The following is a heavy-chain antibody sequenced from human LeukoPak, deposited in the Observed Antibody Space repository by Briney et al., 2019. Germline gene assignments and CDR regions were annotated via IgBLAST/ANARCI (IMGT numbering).Heavy chain of an antibody. CDR3: AAHPYYYDSSGYPGLAI. J-gene: IGHJ3*02. CDR2: IRYDRSNK. Sequence: GGSLRLSCAASGFTFSSYGMHWVRQAPGKGLEWVAFIRYDRSNKYYADSVKGRFTISRDNSKNTLYLQMNSLRAEDTAVYYCAAHPYYYDSSGYPGLAIWGQGTMVTVSS. V-gene: IGHV3-30*02. D-gene: IGHD3-22*01. CDR1: GFTFSSYG.